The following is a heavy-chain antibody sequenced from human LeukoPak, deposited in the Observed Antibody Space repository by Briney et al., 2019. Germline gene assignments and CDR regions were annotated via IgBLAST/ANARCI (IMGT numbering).Heavy chain of an antibody. Sequence: GGSLRLSCAASGFAFSNYSMNWVRQAPGKGLEWVSSVSRRSSYVYYADSVKGRFTISRDNAKNSLYLQMNSLRAEDTAVYYCARIANYDFWSGHPDYWGRGTLVTVSS. CDR2: VSRRSSYV. V-gene: IGHV3-21*01. J-gene: IGHJ4*02. CDR1: GFAFSNYS. CDR3: ARIANYDFWSGHPDY. D-gene: IGHD3-3*01.